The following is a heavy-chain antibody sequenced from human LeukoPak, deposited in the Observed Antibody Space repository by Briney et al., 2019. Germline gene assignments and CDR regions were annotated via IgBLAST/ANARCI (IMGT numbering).Heavy chain of an antibody. D-gene: IGHD2-21*02. CDR2: ISGSGDST. V-gene: IGHV3-23*01. CDR3: AKDRLLNCRGDCYIFDY. Sequence: GGSLRLSCVASGFTLRSYVMNWVRQTPGKGLEWVSSISGSGDSTFYADSVKGRFSISRNNSKNTLYLQVNGLRTEDTAVYYCAKDRLLNCRGDCYIFDYWGQGTVVTVSS. J-gene: IGHJ4*02. CDR1: GFTLRSYV.